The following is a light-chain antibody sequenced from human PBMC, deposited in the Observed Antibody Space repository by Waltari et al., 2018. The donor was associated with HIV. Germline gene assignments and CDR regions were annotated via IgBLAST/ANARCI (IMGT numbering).Light chain of an antibody. J-gene: IGKJ5*01. V-gene: IGKV3-20*01. Sequence: EVVLTQSPGTLSLSPGNRATLSCRASQPVSSSTYLAWYQQKAGQAPRLLIYGASSRATGIPDRFSGSGSGIDFTLTISRLEPEDFAVYYCQQYGTSPFTFGQGTRLEI. CDR3: QQYGTSPFT. CDR2: GAS. CDR1: QPVSSSTY.